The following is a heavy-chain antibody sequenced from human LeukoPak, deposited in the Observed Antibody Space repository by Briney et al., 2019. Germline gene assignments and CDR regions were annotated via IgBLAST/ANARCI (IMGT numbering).Heavy chain of an antibody. CDR3: AHLGYCSGGSCPNFDY. Sequence: PSETLSLTCTLSGGSMNAYYWGWIRQPPGKGLEWIGSIYHSGSTYYNPSLKSRVTISVDTSKNQFSLKLSSVTAADTAVYYCAHLGYCSGGSCPNFDYWGQGTLVTVSS. J-gene: IGHJ4*02. V-gene: IGHV4-38-2*02. CDR1: GGSMNAYY. D-gene: IGHD2-15*01. CDR2: IYHSGST.